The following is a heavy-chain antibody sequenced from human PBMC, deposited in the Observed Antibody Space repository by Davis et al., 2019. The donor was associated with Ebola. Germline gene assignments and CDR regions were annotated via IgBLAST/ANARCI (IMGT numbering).Heavy chain of an antibody. V-gene: IGHV3-53*01. D-gene: IGHD6-13*01. CDR2: IYSGGST. Sequence: GESLKISCAASGFTVSSNYMSWVRQAPGKGLEWVSVIYSGGSTYYADSVKGRFTISRDNAKNTLYLQMNSLRAEDTAVYYCARTFWSSPSSTAYYFDYWGQGTLVTVSS. CDR1: GFTVSSNY. CDR3: ARTFWSSPSSTAYYFDY. J-gene: IGHJ4*02.